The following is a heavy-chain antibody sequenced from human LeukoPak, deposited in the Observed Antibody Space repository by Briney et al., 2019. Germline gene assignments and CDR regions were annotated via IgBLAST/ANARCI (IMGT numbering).Heavy chain of an antibody. CDR2: INHSGST. CDR3: ARLFPVWGSYRPYFDY. V-gene: IGHV4-4*02. Sequence: SETLSLTCAVSGASITSNWWSWVRQSPGKGLEWIGEINHSGSTNYNPSLKSRVTISVDTSKNQFSLKLSSVTAADTAVYYCARLFPVWGSYRPYFDYWGQGTLVTVSS. D-gene: IGHD3-16*02. J-gene: IGHJ4*02. CDR1: GASITSNW.